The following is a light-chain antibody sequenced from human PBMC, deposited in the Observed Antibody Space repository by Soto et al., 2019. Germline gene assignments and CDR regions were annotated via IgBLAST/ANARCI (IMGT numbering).Light chain of an antibody. CDR2: GAY. V-gene: IGKV3-15*01. CDR3: QHYNYWPPKT. J-gene: IGKJ1*01. Sequence: EIVMTQSPATLSVSPGERTTLSCRASQSVGNNLAWYQQKPGQAPRLLIYGAYTSATGIPARFSGSGSGTDFTLTISSLQSEDFAVYYWQHYNYWPPKTFGQGTKVEMK. CDR1: QSVGNN.